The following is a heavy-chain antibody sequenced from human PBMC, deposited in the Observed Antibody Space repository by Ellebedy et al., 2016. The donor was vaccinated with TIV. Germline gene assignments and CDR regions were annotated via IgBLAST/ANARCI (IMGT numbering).Heavy chain of an antibody. J-gene: IGHJ4*02. CDR2: IDPSDSHT. CDR3: ARHGGYSFSPLNY. Sequence: GESLKISCKGSGYSFTTYWITWVRQMPGKGLEWMGRIDPSDSHTNYSPSFQGHVIISADQSISTAYLQWSSLKASDTAMYYCARHGGYSFSPLNYWGQGTLVTVSS. D-gene: IGHD2-2*02. V-gene: IGHV5-10-1*01. CDR1: GYSFTTYW.